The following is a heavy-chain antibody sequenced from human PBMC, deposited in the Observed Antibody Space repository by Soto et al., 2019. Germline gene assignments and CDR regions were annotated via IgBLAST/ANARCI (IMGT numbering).Heavy chain of an antibody. D-gene: IGHD1-26*01. J-gene: IGHJ4*02. CDR2: ISTDGSNK. CDR1: AFVFNSYA. V-gene: IGHV3-30-3*01. CDR3: VRDFHSGSYFFDY. Sequence: GGSLRLSCAASAFVFNSYAMHWVRQTPAQGLEWVAVISTDGSNKFYADSVKGRFNISRDNSKNTLYLEMTSLREEDTAMYYCVRDFHSGSYFFDYWGQGTLVTVSS.